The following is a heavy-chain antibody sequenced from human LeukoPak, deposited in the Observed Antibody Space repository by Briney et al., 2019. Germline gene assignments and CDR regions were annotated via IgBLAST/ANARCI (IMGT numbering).Heavy chain of an antibody. CDR1: AGSISGYY. D-gene: IGHD6-13*01. CDR3: ARSSQSSSTSFDH. CDR2: IYYTGIS. Sequence: SESLSLTCTVAAGSISGYYCSWIRQHPGKGLEWIGYIYYTGISHYNPSLKTRVTLSVDTSKNQCSLKLTSVIAADTAVYYCARSSQSSSTSFDHWGQGTLVTVSS. V-gene: IGHV4-59*01. J-gene: IGHJ4*02.